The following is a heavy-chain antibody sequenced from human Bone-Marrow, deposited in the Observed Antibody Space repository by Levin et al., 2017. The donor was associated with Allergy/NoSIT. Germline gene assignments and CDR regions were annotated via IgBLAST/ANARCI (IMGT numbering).Heavy chain of an antibody. CDR1: GYTFTGYH. Sequence: ASVKVSCKASGYTFTGYHIHWVRQAPGQGLEWMGWINSNTGGTKFAQNFQGGVTMTRDTSISTAYMELSRLRSDDTAVYYCARDDTGDPINAFDIWGQGTMVTVSS. V-gene: IGHV1-2*02. CDR2: INSNTGGT. D-gene: IGHD7-27*01. J-gene: IGHJ3*02. CDR3: ARDDTGDPINAFDI.